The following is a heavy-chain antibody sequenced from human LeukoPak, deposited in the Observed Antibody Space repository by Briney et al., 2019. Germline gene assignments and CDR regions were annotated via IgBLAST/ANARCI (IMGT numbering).Heavy chain of an antibody. V-gene: IGHV3-74*01. Sequence: GGSLRLSCAASGFTFSSYWMHWVRQAPGKGLVWVSRINSDGSSTSYADSVKGRFTISRDNAKNSLYLQMNSLRAEDTALYYCAKATTSYYYGMDVWGQGTTVTVSS. CDR1: GFTFSSYW. CDR3: AKATTSYYYGMDV. D-gene: IGHD1-1*01. CDR2: INSDGSST. J-gene: IGHJ6*02.